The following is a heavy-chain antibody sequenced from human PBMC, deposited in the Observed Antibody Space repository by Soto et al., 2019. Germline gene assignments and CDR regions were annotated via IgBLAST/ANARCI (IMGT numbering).Heavy chain of an antibody. J-gene: IGHJ4*02. Sequence: QVQLVQSGAEVKKPGASVKVSCKASGYSFTGYYIHWVRPAPGQGLEWVGWANPNSGATNYAQKFQGRVTMTRGTSIGTAYMEVSRPTSDDTAVYYWARDFVSTIGDFDYWGQGTLVTVSS. CDR3: ARDFVSTIGDFDY. CDR1: GYSFTGYY. CDR2: ANPNSGAT. D-gene: IGHD5-12*01. V-gene: IGHV1-2*02.